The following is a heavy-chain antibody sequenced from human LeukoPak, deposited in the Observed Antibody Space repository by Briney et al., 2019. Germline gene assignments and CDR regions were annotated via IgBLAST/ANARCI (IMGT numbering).Heavy chain of an antibody. Sequence: VKVSCKASRYTFTDYYMHWVRQAPGQELEWMGWINPNSGGTNYAQKFQGRVTMTRDTSISTAYMELSRLSSDDTAVYYCARGGWSLGYCSSSSCLDWFDPWGQGTLVTVSS. D-gene: IGHD2-2*01. CDR3: ARGGWSLGYCSSSSCLDWFDP. J-gene: IGHJ5*02. CDR1: RYTFTDYY. V-gene: IGHV1-2*02. CDR2: INPNSGGT.